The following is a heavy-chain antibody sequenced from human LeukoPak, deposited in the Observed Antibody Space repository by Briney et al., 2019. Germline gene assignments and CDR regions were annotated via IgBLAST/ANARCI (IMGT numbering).Heavy chain of an antibody. Sequence: PGGSLRLSCAASGFTFSSYSMNWVRQAPGKGLEWVSSVSSSSSYIYYADSVKGRLTISRDNAKNSLYLQMNSLRAEDTAVYYCAREPYYYDSSGYYREDYWGQGTLVTVSS. CDR2: VSSSSSYI. CDR1: GFTFSSYS. V-gene: IGHV3-21*01. CDR3: AREPYYYDSSGYYREDY. D-gene: IGHD3-22*01. J-gene: IGHJ4*02.